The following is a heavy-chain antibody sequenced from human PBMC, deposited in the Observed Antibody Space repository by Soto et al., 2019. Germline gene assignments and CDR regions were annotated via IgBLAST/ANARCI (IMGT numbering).Heavy chain of an antibody. V-gene: IGHV4-4*02. CDR2: LHHGGST. CDR1: VTPSTIIIG. CDR3: TKNSAYALDY. D-gene: IGHD5-12*01. Sequence: PSETLPSPAMSLVTPSTIIIGGVGSASPPGGGLEWIGELHHGGSTNYNPSLESRATFSVDISKNQFFLKLSSVTAADTAVYYCTKNSAYALDYWGQGTLVTVSS. J-gene: IGHJ4*02.